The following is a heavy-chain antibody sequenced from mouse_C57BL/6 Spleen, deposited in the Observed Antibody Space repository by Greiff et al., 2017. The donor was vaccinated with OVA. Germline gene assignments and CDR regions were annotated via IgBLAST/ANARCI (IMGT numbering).Heavy chain of an antibody. Sequence: QVQLQQPGAELVRPGSSVKLSCKASGYTFTSYWLHWVKQRPIQGLEWIGNIDPSASETHYTQKFKDKATLTVDKSSSPAYMQLSSLTSEDSAVYYSARRNWDVDYYFDYWGQGTTLTVSS. D-gene: IGHD4-1*01. CDR1: GYTFTSYW. CDR2: IDPSASET. V-gene: IGHV1-52*01. CDR3: ARRNWDVDYYFDY. J-gene: IGHJ2*01.